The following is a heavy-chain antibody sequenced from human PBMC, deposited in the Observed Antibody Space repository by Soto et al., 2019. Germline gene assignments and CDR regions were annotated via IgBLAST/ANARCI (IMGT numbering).Heavy chain of an antibody. CDR1: GFTVSSSNY. CDR3: HGYGY. D-gene: IGHD5-12*01. J-gene: IGHJ4*02. Sequence: EVQLVESGGGLILPGGSLRLSCVVSGFTVSSSNYMSWVRQAPGKGLEWVSVIYTGGTTYYADSVKGRFTISRDNSKNTLYLQMNSLRAEDTAVYYCHGYGYWGQGTLVTVSS. CDR2: IYTGGTT. V-gene: IGHV3-53*01.